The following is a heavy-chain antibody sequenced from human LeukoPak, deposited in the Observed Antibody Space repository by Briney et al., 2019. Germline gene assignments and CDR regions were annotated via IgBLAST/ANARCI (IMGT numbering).Heavy chain of an antibody. CDR1: GYSFTSYW. CDR3: ARSLGGLLSPYSSGMDV. Sequence: GESLRISCKGSGYSFTSYWISWVRQMPGKGLEWMGRIDPSDSYTNYSPSFQGHVTISADKSISTAYLQWSSLKASDTAMYSCARSLGGLLSPYSSGMDVGGKGTTVTVSS. J-gene: IGHJ6*04. CDR2: IDPSDSYT. D-gene: IGHD3-10*01. V-gene: IGHV5-10-1*01.